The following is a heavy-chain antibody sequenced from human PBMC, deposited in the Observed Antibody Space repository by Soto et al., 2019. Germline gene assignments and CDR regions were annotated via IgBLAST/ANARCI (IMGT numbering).Heavy chain of an antibody. D-gene: IGHD1-20*01. CDR1: GYTFTGYY. CDR2: INPNSGGT. Sequence: ASVKVSCKASGYTFTGYYMHWVRQAPGQGLEWMGWINPNSGGTNYAQKFQGWVTMTRDTSISTAYMELSRLRSDDTAVYYCARDLGITGTRVLYYYGMDVWGQGTTVTVSS. CDR3: ARDLGITGTRVLYYYGMDV. J-gene: IGHJ6*02. V-gene: IGHV1-2*04.